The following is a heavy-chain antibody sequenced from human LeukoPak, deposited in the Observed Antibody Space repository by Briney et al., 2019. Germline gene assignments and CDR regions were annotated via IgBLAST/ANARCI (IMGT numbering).Heavy chain of an antibody. CDR3: ARILYSSGWSVAGYYFDY. Sequence: GRSLRLSCAVSGFTFDDYAMHWVRQVPGKGLEWVSGINWNSDSIGYADSVKGRFTISRDNAKNSLYLQMNSLRAEDTALYYCARILYSSGWSVAGYYFDYWGQGTLVTVSS. CDR2: INWNSDSI. CDR1: GFTFDDYA. D-gene: IGHD6-19*01. V-gene: IGHV3-9*01. J-gene: IGHJ4*02.